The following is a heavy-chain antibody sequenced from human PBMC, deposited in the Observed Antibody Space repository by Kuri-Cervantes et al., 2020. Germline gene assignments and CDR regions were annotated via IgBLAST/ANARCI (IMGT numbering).Heavy chain of an antibody. CDR3: ALLGVVPATTGGIDY. D-gene: IGHD2-2*01. CDR1: GLTFSNLW. J-gene: IGHJ4*02. Sequence: GESLKISCAVSGLTFSNLWMNWVRQAPGKGLEWVSGIEGSASGTYYADSVKGRFTISRDNSKNTLYLQMNSLRAEDTAVYYCALLGVVPATTGGIDYWGQGTLVTVSS. V-gene: IGHV3-23*01. CDR2: IEGSASGT.